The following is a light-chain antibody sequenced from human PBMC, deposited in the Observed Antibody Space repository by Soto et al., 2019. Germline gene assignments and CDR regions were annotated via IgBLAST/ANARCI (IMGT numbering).Light chain of an antibody. CDR3: QSYDSSNWV. CDR1: SGSFASNS. J-gene: IGLJ3*02. CDR2: EDN. Sequence: NFMLTQPHSVSGSPGQTVTISCTRSSGSFASNSVQWYQQRPGSSATTVIYEDNQRPSGVPARCSGSIDSASTSASLSISGLKTEDEADYYCQSYDSSNWVFGGGTQLTVL. V-gene: IGLV6-57*01.